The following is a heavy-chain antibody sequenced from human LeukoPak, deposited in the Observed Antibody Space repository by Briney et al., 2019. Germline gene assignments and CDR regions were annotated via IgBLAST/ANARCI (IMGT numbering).Heavy chain of an antibody. J-gene: IGHJ4*02. V-gene: IGHV1-69*01. CDR3: ATGEDPGSYYFDY. Sequence: GASVKVSCKASGGTFSSYATSWVRQAPGQGLEWMGGIIPIFGTANYAQKFQGRVTITADESTSTAYMELSSLRSEDTAVYYCATGEDPGSYYFDYWGQGTLVTVSS. D-gene: IGHD6-6*01. CDR1: GGTFSSYA. CDR2: IIPIFGTA.